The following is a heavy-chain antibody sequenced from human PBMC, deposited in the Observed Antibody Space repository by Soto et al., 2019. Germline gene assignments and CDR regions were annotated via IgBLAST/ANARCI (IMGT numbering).Heavy chain of an antibody. D-gene: IGHD4-17*01. CDR2: ISSSSSYT. CDR1: GFTFSDYY. Sequence: QVQLVESGGGLVKPGGSLRLSCAASGFTFSDYYMSWIRQAPGKGLEWVSYISSSSSYTNYADSVKGRFTISRDNAKNXLXMXXNSLRAEATAVYYCARDRYQWPKKTTVTTTGGMDVWGQGTTVTVSS. V-gene: IGHV3-11*05. CDR3: ARDRYQWPKKTTVTTTGGMDV. J-gene: IGHJ6*02.